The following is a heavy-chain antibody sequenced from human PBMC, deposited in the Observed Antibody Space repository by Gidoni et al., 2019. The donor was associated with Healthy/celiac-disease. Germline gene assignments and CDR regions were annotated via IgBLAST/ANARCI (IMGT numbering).Heavy chain of an antibody. CDR1: GFTASSNY. D-gene: IGHD3-10*01. CDR3: ARLRYGSGSYYFDL. Sequence: EVQLVESGGGLVQPGGSRRLSCSASGFTASSNYMSWVRQAPGKGLEWVSVIYSGGSTYYADSVKGRFTISRHNSKNTLYLQMNSLRAEDTAVYYCARLRYGSGSYYFDLWGRGTLVTVSS. CDR2: IYSGGST. V-gene: IGHV3-53*04. J-gene: IGHJ2*01.